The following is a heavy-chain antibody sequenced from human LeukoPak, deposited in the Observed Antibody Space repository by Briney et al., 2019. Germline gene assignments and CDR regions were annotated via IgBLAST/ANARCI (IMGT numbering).Heavy chain of an antibody. Sequence: GASVKVSCKASGYTFTGYYMHWVRQAPGQGLEWMGWINPNSGGTNYAQKFQGWITMTRDTSISTAYMELSRLRSDDTAMYYCAREAIAATTDLDYWGQGTLVTVSS. CDR1: GYTFTGYY. J-gene: IGHJ4*02. CDR2: INPNSGGT. V-gene: IGHV1-2*04. CDR3: AREAIAATTDLDY. D-gene: IGHD6-13*01.